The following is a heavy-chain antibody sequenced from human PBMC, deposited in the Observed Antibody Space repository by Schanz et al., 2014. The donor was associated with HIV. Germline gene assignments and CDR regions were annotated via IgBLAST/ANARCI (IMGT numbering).Heavy chain of an antibody. CDR1: GFIFSRYA. V-gene: IGHV3-33*01. CDR3: ARTSRIVIPDRDPRLSYLYGMDV. CDR2: IWYDGSKE. Sequence: QVQLVESGGGVVQPGRSLRLSCAASGFIFSRYAMHWVRQAPGKGLEWVAVIWYDGSKEYYEDSVKGRFTISRDNSNKALLLQTNSLRAEDTAVYYCARTSRIVIPDRDPRLSYLYGMDVWGQGTTVTVSS. J-gene: IGHJ6*02. D-gene: IGHD1-26*01.